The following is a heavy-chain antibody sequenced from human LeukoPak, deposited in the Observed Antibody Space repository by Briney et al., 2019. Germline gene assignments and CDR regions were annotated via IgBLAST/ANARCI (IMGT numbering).Heavy chain of an antibody. V-gene: IGHV3-30-3*01. CDR1: GFTFSSYN. CDR3: VRDGIVGAGGDY. Sequence: GGSLRLSCAASGFTFSSYNMHWVRQAPAKGLEWVAIVSNDGNTKYHADSVKGRFTISRANSKETLFLQMDSLRVEDTAVYYCVRDGIVGAGGDYWGQGTLVTVSS. CDR2: VSNDGNTK. J-gene: IGHJ4*02. D-gene: IGHD1-26*01.